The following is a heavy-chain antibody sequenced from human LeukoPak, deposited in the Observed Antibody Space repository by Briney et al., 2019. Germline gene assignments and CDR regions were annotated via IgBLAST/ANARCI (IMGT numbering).Heavy chain of an antibody. J-gene: IGHJ4*02. CDR3: ARAYDFWSGYYI. CDR1: GGSITGYY. D-gene: IGHD3-3*01. Sequence: SEALSLTCTVSGGSITGYYWNWIRQPPGKGLEWIGYIYYSGSTNYNPSLKSRVTISVDTSKNQFSLKLSSVTAADTAVYYCARAYDFWSGYYIWGQGTLVTVSS. CDR2: IYYSGST. V-gene: IGHV4-59*01.